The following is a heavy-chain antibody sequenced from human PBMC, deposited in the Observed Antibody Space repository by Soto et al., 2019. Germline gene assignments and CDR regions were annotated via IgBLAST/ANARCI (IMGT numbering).Heavy chain of an antibody. J-gene: IGHJ5*02. D-gene: IGHD1-1*01. CDR3: AKNETTRPWFDP. CDR2: IYYIGTT. V-gene: IGHV4-31*03. CDR1: GGSIRNGNYY. Sequence: QVQLQESGPGLVKASQTLSITCTVSGGSIRNGNYYWSWIRQLPGKGLEWIGNIYYIGTTSYNPSLKSRVIISIDTSKNQFSLELTSVLAADTAVYYCAKNETTRPWFDPWGQGTLVTVSS.